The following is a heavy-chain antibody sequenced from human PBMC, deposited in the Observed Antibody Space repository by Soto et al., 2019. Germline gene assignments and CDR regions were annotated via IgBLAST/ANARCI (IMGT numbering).Heavy chain of an antibody. V-gene: IGHV4-39*07. CDR1: GGSIYRSGYY. J-gene: IGHJ6*02. Sequence: SETLSLTCTVSGGSIYRSGYYWGWIRQPPGRGLEWIGEINHSGSTNYNPSLKSRVTISVDTSKNQFSLKLSSVSAADTAVYYCATGRGVRGVTITNYYYYGLDVWGQGTTVTVSS. CDR3: ATGRGVRGVTITNYYYYGLDV. D-gene: IGHD3-10*01. CDR2: INHSGST.